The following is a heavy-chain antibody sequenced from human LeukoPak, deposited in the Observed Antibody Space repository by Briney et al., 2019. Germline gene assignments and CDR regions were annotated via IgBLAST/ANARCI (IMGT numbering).Heavy chain of an antibody. CDR3: AKDRDYYGSGSYFGDFDY. CDR2: ISWNSGSI. J-gene: IGHJ4*02. V-gene: IGHV3-9*01. CDR1: GFTFSSYA. Sequence: PGGSLRLSCAASGFTFSSYAMSWVRQAPGKGLEWVSGISWNSGSIGYADSVKGRFTISRDNAKNSLYLQMNSPRAEDTALYYCAKDRDYYGSGSYFGDFDYWGQGTLVTVSS. D-gene: IGHD3-10*01.